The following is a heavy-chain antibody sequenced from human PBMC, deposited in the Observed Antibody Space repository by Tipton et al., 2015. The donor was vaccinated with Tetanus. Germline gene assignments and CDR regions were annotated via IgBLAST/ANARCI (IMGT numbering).Heavy chain of an antibody. CDR2: IYYGGAT. CDR1: GGSVNSGTYY. J-gene: IGHJ4*02. V-gene: IGHV4-61*01. CDR3: ARANYDSSKKGPFDS. D-gene: IGHD1-7*01. Sequence: TLSLTCSVSGGSVNSGTYYWSWIRQPPGKGLEWLGDIYYGGATHYNPSLESRVTISMDTSRNQFSLKLTAVTAADTAVYYCARANYDSSKKGPFDSWGQGSLVIVSS.